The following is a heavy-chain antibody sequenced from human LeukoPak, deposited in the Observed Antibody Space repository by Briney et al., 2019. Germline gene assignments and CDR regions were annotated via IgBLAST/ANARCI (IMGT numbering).Heavy chain of an antibody. CDR2: ISGYNGYT. CDR1: GYTFTNYG. D-gene: IGHD5-24*01. V-gene: IGHV1-18*01. CDR3: ARDLEGEDGYKWRYFDY. J-gene: IGHJ4*02. Sequence: GASVKVSCKASGYTFTNYGVSWVRQAPGQGLEWMGWISGYNGYTNYAQKFQFRVTMTTDTSTSTAYMELRSLTSDDTAVYYCARDLEGEDGYKWRYFDYWGQGTLVTVSS.